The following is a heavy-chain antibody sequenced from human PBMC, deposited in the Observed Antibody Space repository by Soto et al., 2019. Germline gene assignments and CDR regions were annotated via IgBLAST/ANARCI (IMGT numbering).Heavy chain of an antibody. CDR3: AKGGSSGWYYFDL. Sequence: GGSLRLSCAASGFTFGTYAMNWVRQAPGKGLEWVSSTPGSGGSAYYADSVKGRFTISRDNSKNTPYLQMDSLSPEDTAIYYCAKGGSSGWYYFDLWGQGTLVTVSS. J-gene: IGHJ4*02. CDR1: GFTFGTYA. CDR2: TPGSGGSA. V-gene: IGHV3-23*01. D-gene: IGHD6-19*01.